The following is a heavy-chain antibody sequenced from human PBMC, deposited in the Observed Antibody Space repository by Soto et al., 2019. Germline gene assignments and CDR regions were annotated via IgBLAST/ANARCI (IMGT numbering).Heavy chain of an antibody. Sequence: GGSLRLSCAASGFTFSSYSMNWVRQAPGKGLEWVSYISSSSSTIYYADSVKGRFTISRDNAKNSLYLQMNSLRDEDTAVYYCARGDFVYAINGGEYYYYGMDVWGQGTTVTVSS. CDR1: GFTFSSYS. D-gene: IGHD2-8*01. CDR3: ARGDFVYAINGGEYYYYGMDV. J-gene: IGHJ6*02. V-gene: IGHV3-48*02. CDR2: ISSSSSTI.